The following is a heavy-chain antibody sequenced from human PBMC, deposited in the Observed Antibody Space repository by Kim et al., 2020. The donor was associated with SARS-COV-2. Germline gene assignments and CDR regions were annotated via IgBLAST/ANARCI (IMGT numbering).Heavy chain of an antibody. D-gene: IGHD3-22*01. CDR1: GASISSSSC. V-gene: IGHV4-4*02. J-gene: IGHJ5*02. Sequence: SETLSLTCVVSGASISSSSCWSWVRQPPGKGLEWIGEVDHSGTTSYNVSLKSRVIISVDKSKNQFSLSLNSVSAADTAVYYCARGVSSAWTLRAWFDPWGQGTLVTVSP. CDR3: ARGVSSAWTLRAWFDP. CDR2: VDHSGTT.